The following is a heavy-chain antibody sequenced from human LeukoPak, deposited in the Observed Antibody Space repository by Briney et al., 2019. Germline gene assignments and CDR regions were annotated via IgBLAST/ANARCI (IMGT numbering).Heavy chain of an antibody. V-gene: IGHV1-18*01. CDR1: GYTFTSYG. CDR3: ATVVPAARGWYYGMDV. J-gene: IGHJ6*02. D-gene: IGHD2-2*01. Sequence: ASVKVSCKASGYTFTSYGISWVRQAPGRGLEWMGWISAYNGNTNYAQKLQGRVTMTTDTSTSTAYMELRSLRSDDTAVYYCATVVPAARGWYYGMDVWGQGTTVTVSS. CDR2: ISAYNGNT.